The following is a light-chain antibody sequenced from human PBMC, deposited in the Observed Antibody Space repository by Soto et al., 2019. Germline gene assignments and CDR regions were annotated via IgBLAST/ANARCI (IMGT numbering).Light chain of an antibody. CDR3: AAWDVSLNGRV. Sequence: QSVLTQPPSASGTPGQRVTISCSGSSSNIGSNTVSWYQQLPGTAPKLLIHSNNHRPSGVPARFSGSQSGTSASLAISGLQSEDEADYYCAAWDVSLNGRVFGGGTKLTVL. J-gene: IGLJ3*02. CDR1: SSNIGSNT. V-gene: IGLV1-44*01. CDR2: SNN.